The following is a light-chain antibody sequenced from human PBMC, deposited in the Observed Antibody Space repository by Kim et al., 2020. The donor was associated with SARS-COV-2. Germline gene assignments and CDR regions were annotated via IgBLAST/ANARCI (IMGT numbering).Light chain of an antibody. Sequence: DIQLTQSPSTLSAFVGDRVTITCQASQNIGTSLAWYQHKPGKAPTLLIFGASNLQSGAPSRFSGSGSGTEFTLSVHSLHPDDFATYYCQQYSTYWTFSQGTKVDIK. CDR2: GAS. CDR3: QQYSTYWT. V-gene: IGKV1-5*01. CDR1: QNIGTS. J-gene: IGKJ1*01.